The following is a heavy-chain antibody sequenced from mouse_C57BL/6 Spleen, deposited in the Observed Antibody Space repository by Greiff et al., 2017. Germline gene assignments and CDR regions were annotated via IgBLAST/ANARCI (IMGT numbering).Heavy chain of an antibody. D-gene: IGHD3-2*02. CDR1: GYTFTSYW. J-gene: IGHJ2*01. CDR3: AGEDSPGYVSYFDY. CDR2: IHPNSGST. Sequence: QVQLQQPGAELVKPGASVKLSCKASGYTFTSYWMHWVKQRPGQGLEWIGMIHPNSGSTNYNEKFKSKATLTVDKSSSTAYMQLSSLTSEDSAVYYCAGEDSPGYVSYFDYWGQGTTRTGSS. V-gene: IGHV1-64*01.